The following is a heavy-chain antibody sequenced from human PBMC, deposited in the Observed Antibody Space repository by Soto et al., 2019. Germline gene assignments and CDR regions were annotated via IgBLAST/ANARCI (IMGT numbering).Heavy chain of an antibody. J-gene: IGHJ4*02. CDR2: ISYDGSNK. CDR3: ASDGTLGSSGYSVDY. V-gene: IGHV3-30-3*01. Sequence: LRLSCAASGFTFSSYAMHWVRQAPGKGLEWVAVISYDGSNKYYADSVKGRFTISRDNSKNTLYLQMNSLRAEDTAVYYCASDGTLGSSGYSVDYWGQGTLVTVSS. CDR1: GFTFSSYA. D-gene: IGHD3-22*01.